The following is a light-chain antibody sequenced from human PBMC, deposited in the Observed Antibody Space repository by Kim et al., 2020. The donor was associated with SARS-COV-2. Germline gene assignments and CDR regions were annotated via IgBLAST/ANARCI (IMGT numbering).Light chain of an antibody. CDR2: RNN. CDR3: SAWDISLNAVV. Sequence: QTTTHTCTGNNDNVGRQEAAWLQQQQGHPPKVLSDRNNNRRSGISERFSASRSGNTASLIITGLQSEDEADYYCSAWDISLNAVVFGGGTQLTVL. J-gene: IGLJ3*02. CDR1: NDNVGRQE. V-gene: IGLV10-54*01.